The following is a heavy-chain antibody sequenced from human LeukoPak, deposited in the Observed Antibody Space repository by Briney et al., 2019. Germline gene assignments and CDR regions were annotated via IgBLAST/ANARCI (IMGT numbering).Heavy chain of an antibody. D-gene: IGHD3-22*01. CDR2: ISSSGSTI. CDR1: GFTFSSYE. J-gene: IGHJ4*02. V-gene: IGHV3-48*03. Sequence: GGSLRLSCAASGFTFSSYEMNWVRQAPGKGLEWVSYISSSGSTIYYADSVKGRFTISRDNAKNSLYLQMNSLRAEDTAVYYCARDGGDYYDGSGLDYWGQGTLVTVSS. CDR3: ARDGGDYYDGSGLDY.